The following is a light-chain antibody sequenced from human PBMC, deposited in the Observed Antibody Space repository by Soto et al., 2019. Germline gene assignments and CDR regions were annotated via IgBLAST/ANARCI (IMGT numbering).Light chain of an antibody. CDR3: EADHGSGSNFVWV. CDR2: VGTGGIVG. J-gene: IGLJ3*02. CDR1: SGYSNYK. V-gene: IGLV9-49*01. Sequence: QSVLTQPPSASASLGASVTLTCTLSSGYSNYKVDWYQQRPGKGPRFVMRVGTGGIVGSKGDGIPDRFSVLGSGLNRYLTIKNIQEGDESDYDCEADHGSGSNFVWVFGGGTKLTVL.